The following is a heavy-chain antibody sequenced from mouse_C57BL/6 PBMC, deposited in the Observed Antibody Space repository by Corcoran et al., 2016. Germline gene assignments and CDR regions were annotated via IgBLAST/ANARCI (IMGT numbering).Heavy chain of an antibody. V-gene: IGHV1-26*01. D-gene: IGHD1-1*01. CDR2: SNPNNGGT. J-gene: IGHJ2*01. CDR1: GYTFTDYY. CDR3: ARYYYGSSSFDY. Sequence: EVQMPQSGPELVKPGASEKISCKATGYTFTDYYMNWGKQSHGKSLEWIGDSNPNNGGTSNNQKFKGKATLTVDKFSSTAYMELRSLTSADSAVYHCARYYYGSSSFDYCGQGTTLTVSS.